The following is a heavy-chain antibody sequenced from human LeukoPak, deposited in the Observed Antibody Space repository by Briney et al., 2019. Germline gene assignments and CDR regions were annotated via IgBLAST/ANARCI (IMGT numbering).Heavy chain of an antibody. V-gene: IGHV3-11*04. J-gene: IGHJ4*01. CDR1: GFTFSDYY. D-gene: IGHD3-10*01. CDR3: ATYGSGSGTFFDS. Sequence: GGSLRLSCAASGFTFSDYYMSWIRQARGKGLEWVSYISSSGSTIYYADSVKGRFTISRDNAKNSLYLQMDSLRAEDTGLYYCATYGSGSGTFFDSWGQGTLVTVSS. CDR2: ISSSGSTI.